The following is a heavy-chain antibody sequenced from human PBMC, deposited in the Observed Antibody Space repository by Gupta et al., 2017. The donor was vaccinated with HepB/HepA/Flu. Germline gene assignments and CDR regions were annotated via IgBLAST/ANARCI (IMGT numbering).Heavy chain of an antibody. Sequence: QVQLVQSGAEVKKPGASVKVSCKASGYTFTSYDINWVRQATGQGLEWMGWMNPNSGNTGYAQKFQGRVTMTRNTSISTAYMELSSLRSEDTAVYYCAKRHDYGEDDAFDIWGQGTMVTVSS. V-gene: IGHV1-8*01. CDR1: GYTFTSYD. J-gene: IGHJ3*02. CDR3: AKRHDYGEDDAFDI. CDR2: MNPNSGNT. D-gene: IGHD4-17*01.